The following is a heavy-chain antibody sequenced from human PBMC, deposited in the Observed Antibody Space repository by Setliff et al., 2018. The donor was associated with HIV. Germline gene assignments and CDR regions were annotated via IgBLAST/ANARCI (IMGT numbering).Heavy chain of an antibody. D-gene: IGHD3-16*01. J-gene: IGHJ6*03. CDR3: AKDWGSRLAYSFYYMDV. Sequence: GESLKSSCAASGFTFNNYAIHWVRQAPGKGLEWVALISYDGTYKYYAESVKGRFTTSRDNSRNTLYLQMNSLRTEDTAVYYCAKDWGSRLAYSFYYMDVWGKGTTVTVSS. CDR1: GFTFNNYA. CDR2: ISYDGTYK. V-gene: IGHV3-30*04.